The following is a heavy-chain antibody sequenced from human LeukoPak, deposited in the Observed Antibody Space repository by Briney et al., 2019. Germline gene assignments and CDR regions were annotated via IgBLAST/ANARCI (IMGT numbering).Heavy chain of an antibody. V-gene: IGHV3-9*01. CDR3: GKDMYSSSWNFCDY. Sequence: SGRSLRLSCAASGFTFDDYAMHWVRQAPGKGLEWVSGISWNSGSIGYADSVKGRFTISRDNAKNSLYLQMNSLRAEDTALYYCGKDMYSSSWNFCDYWGRGTLVTVSS. CDR1: GFTFDDYA. D-gene: IGHD6-13*01. CDR2: ISWNSGSI. J-gene: IGHJ4*02.